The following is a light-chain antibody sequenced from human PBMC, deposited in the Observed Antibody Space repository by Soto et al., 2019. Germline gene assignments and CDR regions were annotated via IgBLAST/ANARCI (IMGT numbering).Light chain of an antibody. V-gene: IGLV2-14*01. CDR1: SSDVGSYNY. CDR3: SSLTTSDTWV. CDR2: EVS. Sequence: QSALTQPASVSGSPGQSITISCTGGSSDVGSYNYVSWYRQHPGKAPQLMIYEVSNRPSGVSNRFSGSKSGNTASLTISGLQAEDEGDYFCSSLTTSDTWVIGGGTKLTVL. J-gene: IGLJ3*02.